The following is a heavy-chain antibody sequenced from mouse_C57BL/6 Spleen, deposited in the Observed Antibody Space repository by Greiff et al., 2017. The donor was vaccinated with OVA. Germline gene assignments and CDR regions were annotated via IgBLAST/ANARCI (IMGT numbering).Heavy chain of an antibody. Sequence: EVKLMESGEGLVKPGGSLKLSCAASGFTFSSYAMSWVRQTPEKRLEWVAYISSGGDYIYYADTVKGRFTISRDNARNTLYLQMSSLKSEDTAMYYCTRNDYEGRYFDYWGQGTTLTVSS. CDR1: GFTFSSYA. V-gene: IGHV5-9-1*02. CDR2: ISSGGDYI. D-gene: IGHD2-4*01. CDR3: TRNDYEGRYFDY. J-gene: IGHJ2*01.